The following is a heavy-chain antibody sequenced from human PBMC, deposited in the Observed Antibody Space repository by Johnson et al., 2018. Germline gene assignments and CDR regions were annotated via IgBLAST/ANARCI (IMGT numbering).Heavy chain of an antibody. Sequence: VQLVQSGGGLVQPGGSLRLSCAASGFTFSSYWMSWVRQAPGKGLEWVANIKQDGSEKYYVDSVKGRFTISRDNAKNSLYLQMNSLRAEDTAVSYCARDLYFAVTSNVYYYYYGMDVWGQGTTVTVSS. CDR1: GFTFSSYW. D-gene: IGHD4-11*01. CDR2: IKQDGSEK. CDR3: ARDLYFAVTSNVYYYYYGMDV. J-gene: IGHJ6*02. V-gene: IGHV3-7*01.